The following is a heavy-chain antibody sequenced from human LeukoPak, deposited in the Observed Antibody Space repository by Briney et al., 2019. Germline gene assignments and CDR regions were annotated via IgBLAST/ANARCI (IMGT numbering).Heavy chain of an antibody. CDR2: ISGGGDST. Sequence: PGESLRLSCAASGFTFSSYGMSWVRQAPGRGLEWVSAISGGGDSTDYADSVKGRITISRDNSRNTLYLQMNSLRVEDTAVYYCAKSIGSSGWYPFDYWGQGTLVTVSS. CDR1: GFTFSSYG. D-gene: IGHD6-19*01. V-gene: IGHV3-23*01. CDR3: AKSIGSSGWYPFDY. J-gene: IGHJ4*02.